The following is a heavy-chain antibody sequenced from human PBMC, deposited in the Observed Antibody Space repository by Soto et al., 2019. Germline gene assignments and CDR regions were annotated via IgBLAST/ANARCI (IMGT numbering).Heavy chain of an antibody. CDR2: ISYDGSNK. CDR1: AFTFSSYD. Sequence: SLRLSCAASAFTFSSYDMHWVRQAPGKGLEWVAVISYDGSNKYYADSVKGRFTISRDNSKNTLYLQMNSLRAEDTAVYHCAKGRPLNWNYEDWFDPWGQGTLVTVS. V-gene: IGHV3-30*18. D-gene: IGHD1-7*01. CDR3: AKGRPLNWNYEDWFDP. J-gene: IGHJ5*02.